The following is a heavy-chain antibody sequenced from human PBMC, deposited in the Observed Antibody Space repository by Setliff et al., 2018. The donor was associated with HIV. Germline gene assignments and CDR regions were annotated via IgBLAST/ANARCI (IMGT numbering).Heavy chain of an antibody. V-gene: IGHV4-59*01. Sequence: PSETLSLTCTVSGGSTSTYYWSWIRQPPGNGLEWIGYIYYTGSTNYNPSLKSRVTISVDTSKNQFSLNLSSVTAADTAVYYCARVACSSTSCPRRYAFDMWGQGTMVTVSS. CDR1: GGSTSTYY. D-gene: IGHD2-2*01. CDR2: IYYTGST. J-gene: IGHJ3*02. CDR3: ARVACSSTSCPRRYAFDM.